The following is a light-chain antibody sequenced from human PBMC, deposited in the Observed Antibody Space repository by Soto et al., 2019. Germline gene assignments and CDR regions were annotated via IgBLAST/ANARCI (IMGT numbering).Light chain of an antibody. J-gene: IGLJ2*01. CDR3: CSYARSSRYVV. CDR2: EGT. V-gene: IGLV2-23*01. CDR1: SSDVGSYNL. Sequence: QSALTQPASVSGSPGQSITLSCTGTSSDVGSYNLVSWYQLHPGKAPKLMIYEGTKRPSGVSNRFSGSKSGSTASLTISGLQAEDEADYYCCSYARSSRYVVFGGGTKLTVL.